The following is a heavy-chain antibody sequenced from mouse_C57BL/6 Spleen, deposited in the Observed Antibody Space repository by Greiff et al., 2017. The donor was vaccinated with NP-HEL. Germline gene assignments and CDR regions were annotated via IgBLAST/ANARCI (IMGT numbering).Heavy chain of an antibody. CDR3: ARKGNWGFDY. V-gene: IGHV2-2*01. D-gene: IGHD4-1*01. J-gene: IGHJ2*01. CDR2: IWSGGST. CDR1: GFSLTSYG. Sequence: QVQLKESGPGLVQPSQSLSITCTVSGFSLTSYGVHWVRQSPGKGLEWLGVIWSGGSTDYNAAFISRLSISKDNSKSQVFFKMNSLQADDTAIYYCARKGNWGFDYWGQGTTLTVSS.